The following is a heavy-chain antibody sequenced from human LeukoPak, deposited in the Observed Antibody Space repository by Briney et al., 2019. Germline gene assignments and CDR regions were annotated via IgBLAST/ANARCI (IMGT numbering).Heavy chain of an antibody. V-gene: IGHV4-59*12. J-gene: IGHJ5*02. CDR2: IYYSGST. D-gene: IGHD5-18*01. CDR1: GGSISSYY. Sequence: SETLSLTCTVSGGSISSYYWSWIRQPPGKGLEWIGYIYYSGSTNYNPSLKSRVTISVDTSKNQFSLKLGSVTAADTAVYYCARARGYSYGYGGWFDPWGQGTLVTVSS. CDR3: ARARGYSYGYGGWFDP.